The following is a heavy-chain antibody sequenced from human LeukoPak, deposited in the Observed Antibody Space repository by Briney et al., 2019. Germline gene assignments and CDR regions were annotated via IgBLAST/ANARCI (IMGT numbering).Heavy chain of an antibody. Sequence: GGSLGLPCAASGFTFSSYAMSWVRQAPGKGLEGVSAFSGSGGSTYYADSVRGRFTISRDDSKNTLYLQMNSLRAEDTAVYYCAKSSSGSSYNVLDYWGQGTLVTVSS. D-gene: IGHD3-10*01. J-gene: IGHJ4*02. CDR3: AKSSSGSSYNVLDY. V-gene: IGHV3-23*01. CDR1: GFTFSSYA. CDR2: FSGSGGST.